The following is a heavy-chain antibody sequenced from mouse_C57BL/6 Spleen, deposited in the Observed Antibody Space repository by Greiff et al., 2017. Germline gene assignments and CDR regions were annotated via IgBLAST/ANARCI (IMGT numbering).Heavy chain of an antibody. D-gene: IGHD2-4*01. J-gene: IGHJ4*01. CDR2: INPNYGTT. V-gene: IGHV1-39*01. CDR3: ATLRRGYYYAIDY. Sequence: VQLKESGPELVKPGASVKISCKASGYSFTDYNMNWVKQSNGKSLEWIGVINPNYGTTSYNQKFKGKATLTVDQSSSTAYMQLNSRTSEDSAVYYCATLRRGYYYAIDYWGQGTSVTVSS. CDR1: GYSFTDYN.